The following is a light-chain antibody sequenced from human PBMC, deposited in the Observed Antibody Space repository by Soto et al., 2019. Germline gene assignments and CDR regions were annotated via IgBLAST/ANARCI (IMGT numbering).Light chain of an antibody. V-gene: IGLV2-14*03. CDR2: DVT. CDR1: NTNFGGYDY. J-gene: IGLJ1*01. Sequence: QSVLTQPGPLSGYLGAPITISCTGTNTNFGGYDYVVWYQQHAGGAPKLVIYDVTGRPSCVSNRFSVSNSGFTASLTISVLQAVDDAHYYCSSYRTYRTLEVCGTGTKVTVL. CDR3: SSYRTYRTLEV.